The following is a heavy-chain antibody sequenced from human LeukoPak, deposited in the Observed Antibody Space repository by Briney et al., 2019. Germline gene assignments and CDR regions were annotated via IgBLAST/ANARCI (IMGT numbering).Heavy chain of an antibody. CDR3: AKDSVPYGSGSSDALDI. V-gene: IGHV3-23*01. D-gene: IGHD3-10*01. J-gene: IGHJ3*02. CDR2: ISGSGGST. Sequence: PGGSLRLSCAASGFTFSSYAMSWVRQAPGKGLEWVSAISGSGGSTYYADSVKGRFTISRDNSKNTLYLQMNSLRAEDTAVCYCAKDSVPYGSGSSDALDIWGQGTMATVSS. CDR1: GFTFSSYA.